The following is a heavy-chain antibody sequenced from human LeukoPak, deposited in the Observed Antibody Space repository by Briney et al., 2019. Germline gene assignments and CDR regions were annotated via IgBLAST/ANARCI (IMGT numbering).Heavy chain of an antibody. V-gene: IGHV3-30*02. D-gene: IGHD2-8*01. CDR3: AKDRCSNGVGCYYYYMDV. CDR1: GFSFSSYG. J-gene: IGHJ6*03. Sequence: PGGSLRLSCAASGFSFSSYGMHWVRQAPGKGLEWVACMQYDGSNQQYADSVKGRFSISRDNSKNILNLQMNSLRADDTAVYYCAKDRCSNGVGCYYYYMDVWGKGTTVTIYS. CDR2: MQYDGSNQ.